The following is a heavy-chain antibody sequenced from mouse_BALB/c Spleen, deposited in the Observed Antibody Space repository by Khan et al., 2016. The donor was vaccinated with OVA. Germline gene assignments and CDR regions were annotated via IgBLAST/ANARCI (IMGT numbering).Heavy chain of an antibody. D-gene: IGHD2-14*01. CDR3: ARGAYYRYDGYVDV. CDR2: IIPNNGGT. V-gene: IGHV1-18*01. CDR1: GYTFTEYT. J-gene: IGHJ1*01. Sequence: EVQLQQSGPELVKPGASVKISCKTSGYTFTEYTMHWVKQSHGKSLEWIGGIIPNNGGTNYNQKFMVKATLTVDKSSSTAYMELRSLTSEDSAVYYCARGAYYRYDGYVDVWGAGTTVTVSS.